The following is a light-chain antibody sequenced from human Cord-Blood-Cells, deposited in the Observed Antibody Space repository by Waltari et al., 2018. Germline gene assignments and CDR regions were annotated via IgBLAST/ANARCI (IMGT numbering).Light chain of an antibody. J-gene: IGKJ4*01. CDR3: QQYGSSPRT. CDR1: RSVSSSY. V-gene: IGKV3-20*01. Sequence: IVSTHPPGPLALSPGESATLSCRSSRSVSSSYLAWYQQEPGQAPRLLIYGASSRATGVPDRFSGSGSGTDFTLSISRLEPEDVAVYYCQQYGSSPRTFGRGSKVEIK. CDR2: GAS.